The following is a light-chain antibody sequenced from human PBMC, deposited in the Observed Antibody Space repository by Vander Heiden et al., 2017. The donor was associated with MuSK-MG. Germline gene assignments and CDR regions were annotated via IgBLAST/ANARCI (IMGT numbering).Light chain of an antibody. CDR2: CAS. V-gene: IGKV3-20*01. CDR1: QTVSSNY. J-gene: IGKJ2*01. Sequence: EFVLTQSPGTLSMSPGERATLTCRASQTVSSNYLAWYQQKPGQAPRLLIYCASSRATGIPDRFSGSGSGTDFTLTINRLEPEDFAVYSCQHYGSLPYTFGQGTRLEIK. CDR3: QHYGSLPYT.